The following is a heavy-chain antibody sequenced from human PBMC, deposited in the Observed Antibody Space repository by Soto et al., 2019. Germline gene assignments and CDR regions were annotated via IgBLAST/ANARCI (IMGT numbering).Heavy chain of an antibody. CDR1: GITVSSNY. J-gene: IGHJ6*02. V-gene: IGHV3-53*01. D-gene: IGHD3-9*01. CDR3: ARAGLGYYYSYGMDV. CDR2: SDGGSST. Sequence: GGSLRLPCAASGITVSSNYMSWVRQAPGKGLEGVAGSDGGSSTYYADSVKGRFTITKDNSKNTLYLQMNSLRAEDTAVYYCARAGLGYYYSYGMDVWGQGTTVTVS.